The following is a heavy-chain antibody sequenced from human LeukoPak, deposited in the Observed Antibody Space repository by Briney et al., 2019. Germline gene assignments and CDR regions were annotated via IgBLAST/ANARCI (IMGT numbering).Heavy chain of an antibody. Sequence: GGSLRLSCAASGSTFSHAWMSWVRQAPGKGLEWVGRITSKTDRGKTDYAAPVKGRFTISRDDSKNTLYLQMNSLKMEDSAVYYCATDYLYDILTGSKYWGQGTLVTVSS. CDR2: ITSKTDRGKT. J-gene: IGHJ4*02. CDR1: GSTFSHAW. CDR3: ATDYLYDILTGSKY. D-gene: IGHD3-9*01. V-gene: IGHV3-15*01.